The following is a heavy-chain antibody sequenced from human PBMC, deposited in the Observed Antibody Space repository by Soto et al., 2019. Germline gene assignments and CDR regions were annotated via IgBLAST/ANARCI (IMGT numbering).Heavy chain of an antibody. J-gene: IGHJ4*02. CDR2: IYWDDDK. V-gene: IGHV2-5*02. Sequence: QITLKESGPTLVKPTQTLTLTCTFSGFSLTTSGVGVGWIRQTPGKALEWLALIYWDDDKRYSPSLKSRLTITQDTSKNQVVLTMTNMDPVDTATYYCAHRGSGLYTLDYWGQGTLVTVSS. D-gene: IGHD3-10*01. CDR3: AHRGSGLYTLDY. CDR1: GFSLTTSGVG.